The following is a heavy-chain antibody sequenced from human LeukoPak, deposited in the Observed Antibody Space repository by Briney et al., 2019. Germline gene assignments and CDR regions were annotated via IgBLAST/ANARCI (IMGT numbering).Heavy chain of an antibody. J-gene: IGHJ5*02. V-gene: IGHV1-18*01. CDR3: ARGPRIMITFGGVIDVVEFGP. CDR1: GYTFTSYG. D-gene: IGHD3-16*02. CDR2: ISAFNGNT. Sequence: ASVKVSCKASGYTFTSYGISWVRQAPGQGLEWMGWISAFNGNTNYAQKLQGRVTMTTDTSTSTAYMELRSLRSDDTAVYYCARGPRIMITFGGVIDVVEFGPWGQGTLVTVSS.